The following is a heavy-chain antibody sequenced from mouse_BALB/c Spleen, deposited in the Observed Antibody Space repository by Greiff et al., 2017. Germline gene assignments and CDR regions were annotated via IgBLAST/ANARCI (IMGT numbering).Heavy chain of an antibody. CDR1: GFSLTSYG. CDR3: ARDGYGSSYGYFDV. CDR2: IWAGGST. J-gene: IGHJ1*01. Sequence: VQVVESGPGLVAPSQSLSITCTVSGFSLTSYGVHWVRQPPGKGLEWLGVIWAGGSTNYNSALMSRLSISKDNSKSQVFLQMNSLQTDDTAMYYCARDGYGSSYGYFDVWGAGTTVTVSS. V-gene: IGHV2-9*02. D-gene: IGHD1-1*01.